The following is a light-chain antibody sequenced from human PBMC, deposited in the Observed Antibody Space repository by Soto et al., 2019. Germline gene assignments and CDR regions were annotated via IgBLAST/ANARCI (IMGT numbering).Light chain of an antibody. J-gene: IGKJ1*01. CDR2: GAS. V-gene: IGKV3-15*01. CDR3: QQYANWPKA. CDR1: QSIGLD. Sequence: EIVLTQSPAILSLSPGERATLCCVASQSIGLDIAWYQHKSGKAPRLLIYGASTRAAGVPARFSGSGSGTEFTLTISSLQSADIEFYFCQQYANWPKAVGQVTKVDIK.